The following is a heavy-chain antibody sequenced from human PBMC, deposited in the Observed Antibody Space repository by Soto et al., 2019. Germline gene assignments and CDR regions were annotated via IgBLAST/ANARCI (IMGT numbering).Heavy chain of an antibody. V-gene: IGHV3-30*18. D-gene: IGHD3-16*01. J-gene: IGHJ3*02. CDR3: AKDWARTSDI. CDR2: ISYDGSNK. Sequence: QVQLVESGGGVVQPGRSLRLSCASSGFTFSSYGMHWVRQAPGKGLEWVAVISYDGSNKYYADSVKGRFTISRDNSKNTLYLQMNSLRAEDTAVYYCAKDWARTSDIWGQGTMVTVSS. CDR1: GFTFSSYG.